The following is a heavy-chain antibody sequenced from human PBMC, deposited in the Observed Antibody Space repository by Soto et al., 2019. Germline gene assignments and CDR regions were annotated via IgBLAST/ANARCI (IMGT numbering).Heavy chain of an antibody. J-gene: IGHJ4*02. CDR1: GFTFSSYG. Sequence: QVQLVESGGGVVQPGRSLRLSCAASGFTFSSYGMHWVRQAPGKGLEWVAVIWYDGSNKYYADSVKGRFTISRDNSKNTLYLQMNSLRAEDTAVYYCARDEGAVAEGGYFDYWGQGTLVTVSS. V-gene: IGHV3-33*01. CDR2: IWYDGSNK. CDR3: ARDEGAVAEGGYFDY. D-gene: IGHD6-19*01.